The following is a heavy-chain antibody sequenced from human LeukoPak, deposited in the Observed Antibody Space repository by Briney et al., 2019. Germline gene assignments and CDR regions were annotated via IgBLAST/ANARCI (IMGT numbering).Heavy chain of an antibody. CDR2: IIPIFGTA. J-gene: IGHJ6*02. V-gene: IGHV1-69*01. D-gene: IGHD4-23*01. CDR1: GGTFSSYA. Sequence: GSSVKVSCKASGGTFSSYAISWVRQAPGQGLEWMGGIIPIFGTANYAQKFQGRVTITADESTSTAYMELSSLRSEDTAVYYCARVRWPWDYCYGMDVWGQGTTVTVSS. CDR3: ARVRWPWDYCYGMDV.